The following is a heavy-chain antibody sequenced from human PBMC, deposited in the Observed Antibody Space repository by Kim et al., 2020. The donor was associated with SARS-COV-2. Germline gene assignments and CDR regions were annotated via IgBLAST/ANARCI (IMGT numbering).Heavy chain of an antibody. D-gene: IGHD2-21*02. CDR3: ARCPGVGGGGDCYSFDY. Sequence: FQGRVTTTRDTSPSTVYMELSSLRSEDTAVYYCARCPGVGGGGDCYSFDYWGQGTLVTVSS. J-gene: IGHJ4*02. V-gene: IGHV1-46*01.